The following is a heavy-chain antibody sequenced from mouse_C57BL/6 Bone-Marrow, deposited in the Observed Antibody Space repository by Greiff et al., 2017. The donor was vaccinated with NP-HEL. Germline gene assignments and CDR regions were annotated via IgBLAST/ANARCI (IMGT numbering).Heavy chain of an antibody. V-gene: IGHV1-55*01. Sequence: QVQLQQPGAELVKPGASVKMSCKASGYTFTSYWITWVKQRPGQGLEWIGDIYPGSGSTNYNEKFKSKATLTVDTSSSTAYMQLSSLTSEDSAVYYCARWQSNYVGWYFDVWGTGTTVTVSS. CDR2: IYPGSGST. J-gene: IGHJ1*03. CDR1: GYTFTSYW. CDR3: ARWQSNYVGWYFDV. D-gene: IGHD2-5*01.